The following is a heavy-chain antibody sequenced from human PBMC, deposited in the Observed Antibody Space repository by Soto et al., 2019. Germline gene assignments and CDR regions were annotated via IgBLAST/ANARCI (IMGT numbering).Heavy chain of an antibody. CDR1: GFTFSSYS. Sequence: GGSLRLSCAASGFTFSSYSMNWVRQAPGKGLEWVSSISSSSSYIYYADSVKGRFTISRDNAKDSLYLQMNSLRAEDTAVYYFARNRAPWTQHSDYWGQGTLVSGS. CDR3: ARNRAPWTQHSDY. J-gene: IGHJ4*02. CDR2: ISSSSSYI. D-gene: IGHD5-18*01. V-gene: IGHV3-21*01.